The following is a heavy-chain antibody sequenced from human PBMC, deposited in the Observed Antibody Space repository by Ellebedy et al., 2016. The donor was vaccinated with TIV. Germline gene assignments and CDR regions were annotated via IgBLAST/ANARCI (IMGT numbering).Heavy chain of an antibody. CDR2: FDPEDDEK. V-gene: IGHV1-24*01. Sequence: AASVKVSCKVSGYILSELTMHWVRQAPGKGLEWMGGFDPEDDEKKYAQKFQGRLTVTEDTSTDTAYMDLRSLTFEDTAVYYCATDTVGGGLDFWGQGTLVTVSS. CDR1: GYILSELT. D-gene: IGHD4-23*01. J-gene: IGHJ4*02. CDR3: ATDTVGGGLDF.